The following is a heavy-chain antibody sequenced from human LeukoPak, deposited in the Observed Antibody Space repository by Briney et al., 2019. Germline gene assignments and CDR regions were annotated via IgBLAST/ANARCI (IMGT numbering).Heavy chain of an antibody. Sequence: GASVKVSCKASGGTFSSYAISLVRQAPGQGLEWMGGIIPIFGTANYAQKFQGRVTITADESTSTAYMELSSLRSEDTAVYYCAREGPGEQQLVTHWGQGTLVTVSS. D-gene: IGHD6-13*01. CDR3: AREGPGEQQLVTH. J-gene: IGHJ4*02. CDR2: IIPIFGTA. CDR1: GGTFSSYA. V-gene: IGHV1-69*13.